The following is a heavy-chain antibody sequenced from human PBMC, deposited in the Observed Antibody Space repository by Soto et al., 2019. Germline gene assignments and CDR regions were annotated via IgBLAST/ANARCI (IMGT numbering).Heavy chain of an antibody. CDR3: ARDALGFDY. J-gene: IGHJ4*02. CDR2: IIPSFGTP. V-gene: IGHV1-69*01. CDR1: GGSFSTYA. Sequence: QVQLEQSGAEVKKPGSSVKVSCKSSGGSFSTYAIGWVRQAPGQGLEWMGQIIPSFGTPNYAQKFQGRVTITADEYTNTDYMELISLRFEDTAIYYGARDALGFDYWCQGTHFTVSS.